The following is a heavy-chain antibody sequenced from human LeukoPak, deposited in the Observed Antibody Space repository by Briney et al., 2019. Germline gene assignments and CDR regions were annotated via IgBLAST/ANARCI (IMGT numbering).Heavy chain of an antibody. CDR1: GFTFSSYE. CDR2: IRGSGGST. CDR3: AKISPYYYDSSGDPIGGSDY. J-gene: IGHJ4*02. V-gene: IGHV3-23*01. D-gene: IGHD3-22*01. Sequence: GALRLSCAGSGFTFSSYEMNWVRQAPGKGLEWVSAIRGSGGSTYYADSVKGRFTISRDNSKNTLYLQMNSLRAEDTAVYYCAKISPYYYDSSGDPIGGSDYWGQGTLVTVSS.